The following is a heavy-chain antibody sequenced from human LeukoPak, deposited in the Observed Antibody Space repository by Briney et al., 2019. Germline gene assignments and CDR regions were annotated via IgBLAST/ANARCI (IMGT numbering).Heavy chain of an antibody. V-gene: IGHV3-30*18. Sequence: GSLRLSCAASGFTFSTYGMHWVRRAPGKGLEWVAVISYDGSNKYYADSVKGRFTISRDNSKNTLYLQMNSLRAEDTAVYYCAKDMALVVVTDNGMDVWGQGTTVTVSS. D-gene: IGHD2-21*02. CDR2: ISYDGSNK. J-gene: IGHJ6*02. CDR3: AKDMALVVVTDNGMDV. CDR1: GFTFSTYG.